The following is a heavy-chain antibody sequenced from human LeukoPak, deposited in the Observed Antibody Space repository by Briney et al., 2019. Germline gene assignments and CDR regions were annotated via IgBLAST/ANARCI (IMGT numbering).Heavy chain of an antibody. CDR3: ARRAMVRGVYRAPFDY. D-gene: IGHD3-10*01. J-gene: IGHJ4*02. CDR1: GFTFSSYW. Sequence: GGSLRLSCAASGFTFSSYWMSWVRQAPGKGLEWVANIKQDGSERYYVDSVKGRFTISRDNAKNSLYLQMNSLRAEDTAVYYCARRAMVRGVYRAPFDYWGQGTLVTVSS. CDR2: IKQDGSER. V-gene: IGHV3-7*03.